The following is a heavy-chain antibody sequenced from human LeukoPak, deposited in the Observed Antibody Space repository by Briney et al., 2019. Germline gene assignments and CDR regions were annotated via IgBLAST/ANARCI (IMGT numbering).Heavy chain of an antibody. V-gene: IGHV4-4*07. Sequence: SETLSLTCTVSGGSISSYYWSWIRQPAGKGLEWIGRIYTSGSTNYNPSLKSRVTMSVDTSKNQFSLKLSSVTAADTAVYYCARDISSGWYAPMDDAFDIWGQGTVVTVSS. J-gene: IGHJ3*02. CDR2: IYTSGST. D-gene: IGHD6-19*01. CDR3: ARDISSGWYAPMDDAFDI. CDR1: GGSISSYY.